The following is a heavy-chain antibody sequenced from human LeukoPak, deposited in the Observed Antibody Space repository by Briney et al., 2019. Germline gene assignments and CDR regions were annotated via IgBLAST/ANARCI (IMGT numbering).Heavy chain of an antibody. V-gene: IGHV4-59*01. D-gene: IGHD3-22*01. CDR2: IYYSGST. J-gene: IGHJ4*02. Sequence: QTSETLSLTCTVSGGSIRSYYWSWIRQPPGKGLEWIGYIYYSGSTNYNPSLKSRVTISVDTSKNQFSLKLNSVTAADTAVYYCARAPDDSSGYYPLDYWGQGTLVTVSS. CDR3: ARAPDDSSGYYPLDY. CDR1: GGSIRSYY.